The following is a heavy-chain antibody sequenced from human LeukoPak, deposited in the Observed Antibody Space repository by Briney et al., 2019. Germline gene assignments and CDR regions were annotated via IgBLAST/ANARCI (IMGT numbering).Heavy chain of an antibody. D-gene: IGHD3-10*01. J-gene: IGHJ4*02. CDR2: ISYSGST. CDR3: ARDLTYGSGSYDY. V-gene: IGHV4-59*12. Sequence: SETLSLTCTVSGGSISSYYWSWIRQPPGKGLEWIGFISYSGSTNYNPSLKSRVTISVDTSKNQFSLKLSSVTAADTAVYYCARDLTYGSGSYDYWGQGTLVTVSS. CDR1: GGSISSYY.